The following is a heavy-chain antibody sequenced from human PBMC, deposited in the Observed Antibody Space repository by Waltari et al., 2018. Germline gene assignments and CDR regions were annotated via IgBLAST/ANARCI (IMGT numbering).Heavy chain of an antibody. CDR3: ARDRGRGIYLDT. V-gene: IGHV4-4*02. CDR1: GDSMSSSYW. J-gene: IGHJ4*02. Sequence: QLQLQQSGPGLVKPSEFLSLTCTVSGDSMSSSYWWSWVRQSPKKGLEWIGQINRSGRTNYPPAFGSRVIVSIDSSNNQFSLKLLSATAADTAVYYCARDRGRGIYLDTWGQGTLVTVSP. D-gene: IGHD2-15*01. CDR2: INRSGRT.